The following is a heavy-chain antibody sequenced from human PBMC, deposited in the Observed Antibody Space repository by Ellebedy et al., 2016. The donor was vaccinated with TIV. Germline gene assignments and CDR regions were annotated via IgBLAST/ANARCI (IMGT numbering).Heavy chain of an antibody. D-gene: IGHD6-13*01. CDR3: ARVAITAAVGGGFFDL. Sequence: MPSETLSLTCTVSGGSLTNHFWSWIRQPPGKGLEWIASIYYSGTPNYNPSLKSRVTISVDTSKNQISLPLLSSVSAADTAVYYCARVAITAAVGGGFFDLWGRGTLVTVSS. V-gene: IGHV4-59*11. CDR1: GGSLTNHF. CDR2: IYYSGTP. J-gene: IGHJ2*01.